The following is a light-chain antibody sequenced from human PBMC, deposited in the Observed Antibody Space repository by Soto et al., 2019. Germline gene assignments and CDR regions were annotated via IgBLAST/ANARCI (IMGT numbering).Light chain of an antibody. CDR1: NIGNRD. J-gene: IGLJ3*02. CDR3: QVWASSSGV. CDR2: YDT. V-gene: IGLV3-21*04. Sequence: SYELTQSPSESVAPGETASITCGGDNIGNRDVHWYQKRTGQAPVAVIYYDTNRPSGVPDRFSGYTSGNTATLTITRVEAGDEADYYCQVWASSSGVFGGGTKLTVL.